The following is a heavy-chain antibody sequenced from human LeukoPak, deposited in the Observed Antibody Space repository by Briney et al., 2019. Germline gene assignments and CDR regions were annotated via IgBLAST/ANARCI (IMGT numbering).Heavy chain of an antibody. V-gene: IGHV3-21*01. J-gene: IGHJ6*03. Sequence: GGSLRLSCAASGFTFSSYWMNWVRQTPGKGLEWVSSITSSSTYTFYADSVKGRFTISRDNARNSLYLQMNSLRAEDTAVYYCARDPYSGTYGDTYYYYMDVWGKGTTVTISS. CDR3: ARDPYSGTYGDTYYYYMDV. CDR1: GFTFSSYW. CDR2: ITSSSTYT. D-gene: IGHD1-26*01.